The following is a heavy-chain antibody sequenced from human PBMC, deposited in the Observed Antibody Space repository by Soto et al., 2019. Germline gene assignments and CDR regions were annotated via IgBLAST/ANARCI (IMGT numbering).Heavy chain of an antibody. V-gene: IGHV1-3*01. J-gene: IGHJ4*02. CDR1: GYTFTRYA. D-gene: IGHD5-12*01. CDR3: ARDLVSTIGDFDY. CDR2: INAGNGNT. Sequence: ASVKVSCKASGYTFTRYAMHWVRQAPGQRLEWMGWINAGNGNTKYSQKFQGRVTITRDTSASTAYMELSSLRSEDTAVYYCARDLVSTIGDFDYWGLGTLVTVSS.